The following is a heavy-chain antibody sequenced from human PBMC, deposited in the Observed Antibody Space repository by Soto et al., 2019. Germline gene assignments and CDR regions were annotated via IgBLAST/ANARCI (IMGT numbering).Heavy chain of an antibody. J-gene: IGHJ4*02. CDR3: AGGQCYFDY. V-gene: IGHV3-30*03. Sequence: QVQLVESGGGVVQPGRSLRLSCEASGFPFSSYGMHWVRQAPGKGLDWVALISYDGTNQYYADSVKGRFTVSRDNSKNTLYLHMSSLRAEDTAVYYCAGGQCYFDYCGQGTLVSVSS. CDR2: ISYDGTNQ. CDR1: GFPFSSYG. D-gene: IGHD2-15*01.